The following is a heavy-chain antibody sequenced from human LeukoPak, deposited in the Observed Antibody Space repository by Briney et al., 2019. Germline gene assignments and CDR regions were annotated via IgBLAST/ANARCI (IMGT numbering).Heavy chain of an antibody. CDR2: IKQDGSEK. Sequence: GGSLRLSCAASGFTFSIYWMSWVRQAPGKGLEWVANIKQDGSEKYYVDSVKGRFTISRDNAKNSLYLQMNSLRAEDTAVYYCARVSELGSSFPFVAFDIWGQGTMVTVSS. J-gene: IGHJ3*02. D-gene: IGHD6-13*01. V-gene: IGHV3-7*01. CDR3: ARVSELGSSFPFVAFDI. CDR1: GFTFSIYW.